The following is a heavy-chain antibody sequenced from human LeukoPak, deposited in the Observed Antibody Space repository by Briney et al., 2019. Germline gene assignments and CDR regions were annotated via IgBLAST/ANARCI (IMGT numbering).Heavy chain of an antibody. Sequence: GASVKVSCKASGYTFTSYDINWVRHATGQGLEWMGWMNPNSGNTGYAQKFQGRVTMTRNTSISTAYMELSSLRSEDTAVYYCARERSRYYDKRFDYWGQGTLVTVSS. CDR3: ARERSRYYDKRFDY. CDR1: GYTFTSYD. D-gene: IGHD3-22*01. CDR2: MNPNSGNT. V-gene: IGHV1-8*01. J-gene: IGHJ4*02.